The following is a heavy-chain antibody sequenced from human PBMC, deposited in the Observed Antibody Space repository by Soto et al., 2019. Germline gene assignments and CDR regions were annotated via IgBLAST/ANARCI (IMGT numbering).Heavy chain of an antibody. J-gene: IGHJ4*02. V-gene: IGHV3-21*01. CDR3: ARESEDLTSNFDY. CDR1: GFTFSRYS. CDR2: ISSTTNYI. Sequence: GWSLRLSCAASGFTFSRYSMNCVLQAPGKGLEWVSSISSTTNYIYDADSMKGRFTVSRDNAKNSVYLEMNSLSAEDTALYYCARESEDLTSNFDYWGQGTLVTVSS.